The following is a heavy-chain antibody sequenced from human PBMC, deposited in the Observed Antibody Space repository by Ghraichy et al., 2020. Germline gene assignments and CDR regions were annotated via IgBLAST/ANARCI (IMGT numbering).Heavy chain of an antibody. D-gene: IGHD6-19*01. V-gene: IGHV4-34*01. Sequence: SETLSLTCAINGGSISGYYWSWIRQPPGNGLEWIGEINHSGSTSYNPSLKSRVSISVDTSKNQLSLKLSSVTAADTAVYYCARERRHTSGPDVWGKGTTVSVSS. CDR2: INHSGST. CDR3: ARERRHTSGPDV. CDR1: GGSISGYY. J-gene: IGHJ6*04.